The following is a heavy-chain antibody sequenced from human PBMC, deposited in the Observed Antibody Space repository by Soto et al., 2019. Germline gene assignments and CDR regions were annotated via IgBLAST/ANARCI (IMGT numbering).Heavy chain of an antibody. CDR3: ARDACGGASCHTQENYYAMDV. V-gene: IGHV1-3*01. J-gene: IGHJ6*04. D-gene: IGHD2-2*01. Sequence: QVQLVQSGAEVKKPVASVKVSCKASGYTFTNYAIHWVRQAPGQRLKWMGWISAGNGNTKYSQKFQVRVTSTRDTTSITAYRELSSVSSEHTAVYYCARDACGGASCHTQENYYAMDVWGKGTIVTASS. CDR1: GYTFTNYA. CDR2: ISAGNGNT.